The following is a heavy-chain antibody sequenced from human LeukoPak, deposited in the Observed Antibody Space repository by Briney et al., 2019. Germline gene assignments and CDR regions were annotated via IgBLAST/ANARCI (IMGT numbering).Heavy chain of an antibody. V-gene: IGHV3-23*01. J-gene: IGHJ4*02. Sequence: PGGSLRLSCAASGFTFSNYAMSWVRQAPGKGLEWVSAISGSGGNTYYADSVKGRFTISRDNSKNTLYLQVNSLRTEDTAVYYCAKGGCSSTTCYADYWGQGTLVTVSS. CDR3: AKGGCSSTTCYADY. D-gene: IGHD2-2*01. CDR2: ISGSGGNT. CDR1: GFTFSNYA.